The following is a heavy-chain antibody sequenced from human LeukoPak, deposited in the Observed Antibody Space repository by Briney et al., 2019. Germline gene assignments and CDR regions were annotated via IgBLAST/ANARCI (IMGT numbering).Heavy chain of an antibody. Sequence: GGSLRLSCAASGFTFNNAWMNWVRQAPGKGLEWVGRFKSKTDGGTIDYAAPVKGRFTISRDDSKNTLYLQINSLKTEDTAVYYCTTGGYRYGDDYWGQGTLVTVSS. CDR2: FKSKTDGGTI. CDR3: TTGGYRYGDDY. V-gene: IGHV3-15*07. J-gene: IGHJ4*02. D-gene: IGHD5-18*01. CDR1: GFTFNNAW.